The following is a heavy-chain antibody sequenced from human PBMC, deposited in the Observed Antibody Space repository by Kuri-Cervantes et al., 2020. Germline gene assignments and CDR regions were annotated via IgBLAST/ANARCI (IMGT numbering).Heavy chain of an antibody. V-gene: IGHV1-18*01. CDR3: ARSPGGGYGRPIDY. CDR2: ISAYNGNT. J-gene: IGHJ4*02. CDR1: GYTFTSYG. Sequence: ASVKVSCKASGYTFTSYGISWLRQAPAQGLELMGCISAYNGNTNYDQKLQGRVTMTTDTSTSTAYMELRSLRSDDTAVYYCARSPGGGYGRPIDYWGQGTLVTVSS. D-gene: IGHD5-12*01.